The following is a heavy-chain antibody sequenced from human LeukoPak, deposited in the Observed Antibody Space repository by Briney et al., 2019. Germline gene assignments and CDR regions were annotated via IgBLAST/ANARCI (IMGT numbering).Heavy chain of an antibody. D-gene: IGHD6-13*01. CDR2: ISGSGGST. Sequence: GGSLRLSCAASGFTFSSYAMSWVRQAPGKGLEWVSAISGSGGSTYYADSVKGRFTISRDNSKNTLYLQMNSLRAEDTAVYYCARFSSSWYAMDVWGLGTTVTVSS. CDR1: GFTFSSYA. J-gene: IGHJ6*02. V-gene: IGHV3-23*01. CDR3: ARFSSSWYAMDV.